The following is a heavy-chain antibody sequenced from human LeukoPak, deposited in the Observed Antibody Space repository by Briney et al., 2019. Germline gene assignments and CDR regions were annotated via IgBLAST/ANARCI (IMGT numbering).Heavy chain of an antibody. D-gene: IGHD1-7*01. J-gene: IGHJ4*02. CDR3: VRDRNYFEALQRSY. CDR1: GFTVSSNY. CDR2: IYSGGST. Sequence: GGSLRLSCAASGFTVSSNYMSWVRQAPGKGLEWVSVIYSGGSTYYADSVKGRFTTSRDNSKNTLYLQMNSLRVEDTAVYFCVRDRNYFEALQRSYWGQGTLVTVSS. V-gene: IGHV3-53*01.